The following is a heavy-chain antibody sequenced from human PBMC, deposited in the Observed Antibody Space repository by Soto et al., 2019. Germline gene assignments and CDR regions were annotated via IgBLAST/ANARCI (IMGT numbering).Heavy chain of an antibody. CDR2: TYYRSKWNN. V-gene: IGHV6-1*01. CDR3: ARGHAGNTDV. CDR1: GDSVSSESAA. Sequence: SKTLSLTCAISGDSVSSESAAWNWIRQSPSRGLEWLGRTYYRSKWNNNYAVSVKSRITINPDTSKNQFSLQVNSVTPEDTAVYVGARGHAGNTDVWGQGTTVTVS. J-gene: IGHJ6*02.